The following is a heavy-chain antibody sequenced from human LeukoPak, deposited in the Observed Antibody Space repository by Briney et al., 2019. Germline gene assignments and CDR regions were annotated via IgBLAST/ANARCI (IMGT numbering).Heavy chain of an antibody. J-gene: IGHJ4*02. CDR2: IYYSGST. Sequence: LRLSCAASGFTFSSYEMNWDRQAPGKGLEWIGYIYYSGSTNYNPSLKSRVTISVDTSKNQFSLKLSSVTAADTAVYYCARMGYYYDSSGYYTYFDYWGQGTLVTVSS. V-gene: IGHV4-59*01. CDR3: ARMGYYYDSSGYYTYFDY. D-gene: IGHD3-22*01. CDR1: GFTFSSYE.